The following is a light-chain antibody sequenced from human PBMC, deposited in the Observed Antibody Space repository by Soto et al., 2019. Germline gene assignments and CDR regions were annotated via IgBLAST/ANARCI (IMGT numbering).Light chain of an antibody. V-gene: IGKV3-20*01. CDR2: GAS. CDR1: QSVSGSY. CDR3: QQYGSSLYT. Sequence: EIVLTQSPGTLSLSPGERATLSCRASQSVSGSYLAWYQQKPGQAPRLLIYGASSRPTGIPDRFSGSGSGTDFTLTISRLEPEDFADYYCQQYGSSLYTFGQGTRLEIK. J-gene: IGKJ2*01.